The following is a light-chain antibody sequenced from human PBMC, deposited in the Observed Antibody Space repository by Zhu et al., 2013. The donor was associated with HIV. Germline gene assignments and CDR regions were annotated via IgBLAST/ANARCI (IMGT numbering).Light chain of an antibody. J-gene: IGKJ4*01. CDR2: GAS. V-gene: IGKV1-12*01. CDR3: QQANSFPLT. CDR1: QSISSY. Sequence: DIQMTQSPSSLSASVGDRVTITCRASQSISSYLTWYQQKPGKVPKLLIYGASNLQSGVPSRFSGSGSGTDFILTISSLQPEDYAVYYCQQANSFPLTFGGGTKVE.